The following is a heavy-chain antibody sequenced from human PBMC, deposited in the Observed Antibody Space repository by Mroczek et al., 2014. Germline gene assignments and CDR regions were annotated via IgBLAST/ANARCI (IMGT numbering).Heavy chain of an antibody. J-gene: IGHJ6*02. D-gene: IGHD2-15*01. CDR1: GGTFSSYA. Sequence: GKKPRSSVKVSCKASGGTFSSYAISWVRQAPGQGLEWMGGIIPIFGTANYAQKFQGRVTITADESTSTAYMELSSLRSEDTAVYYCARGEIRYCSGGSCHYYYYGMDVWGQGTTVTVSS. CDR2: IIPIFGTA. CDR3: ARGEIRYCSGGSCHYYYYGMDV. V-gene: IGHV1-69*01.